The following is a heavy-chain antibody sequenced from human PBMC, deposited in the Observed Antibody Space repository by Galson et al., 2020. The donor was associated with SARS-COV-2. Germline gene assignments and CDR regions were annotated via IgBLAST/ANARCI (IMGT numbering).Heavy chain of an antibody. CDR2: IYYDGSNK. D-gene: IGHD5-18*01. V-gene: IGHV3-30*18. Sequence: GESLKISCAASGFTFSSYGMNWVRQAPGKGLEWAAVIYYDGSNKYYADSVKGRFTITRDNSKNTLYLQMNSLRAEDTAVYYCAKNGYSYGFPVYYFDYWGQVTLVTFSS. CDR1: GFTFSSYG. CDR3: AKNGYSYGFPVYYFDY. J-gene: IGHJ4*02.